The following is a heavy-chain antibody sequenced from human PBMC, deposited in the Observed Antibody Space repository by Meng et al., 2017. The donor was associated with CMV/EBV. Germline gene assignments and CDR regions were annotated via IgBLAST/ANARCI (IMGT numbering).Heavy chain of an antibody. V-gene: IGHV1-69*10. CDR1: GGTFSSYV. CDR2: LIPMLDTP. CDR3: AKRDGRSPGYFDL. D-gene: IGHD3-16*01. J-gene: IGHJ2*01. Sequence: SVKVSCKASGGTFSSYVLNWVRQAPGQGLEWMGGLIPMLDTPEYAQKFQGRVTITADKSTSTAYMELTSLTSDDTAVDYCAKRDGRSPGYFDLWGRGTLVTVSS.